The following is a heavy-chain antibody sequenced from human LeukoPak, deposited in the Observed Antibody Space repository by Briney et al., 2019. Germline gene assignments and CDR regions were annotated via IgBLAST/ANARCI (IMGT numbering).Heavy chain of an antibody. D-gene: IGHD4-17*01. V-gene: IGHV4-39*01. CDR1: GGSISSSSYY. CDR2: IYYSGST. CDR3: ARQGPTTVVIQRIDY. J-gene: IGHJ4*02. Sequence: PSETLSLTCTVSGGSISSSSYYWGWIRQPPGKGLEWIESIYYSGSTYYNPSLKSRVTISVDTSKNQFSLKLSSVTAADTAVYYCARQGPTTVVIQRIDYWGQGTLVTVSS.